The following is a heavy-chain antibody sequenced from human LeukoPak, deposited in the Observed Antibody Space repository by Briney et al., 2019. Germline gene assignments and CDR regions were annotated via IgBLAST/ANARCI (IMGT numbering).Heavy chain of an antibody. CDR2: IYYSGST. D-gene: IGHD1-26*01. J-gene: IGHJ6*03. CDR1: GGSISSYY. CDR3: ARASPEWELPRGGYYYYYMDV. V-gene: IGHV4-59*12. Sequence: SETLSLTCTVSGGSISSYYWSWIRQPPGKGLEWIGYIYYSGSTNYNPSLKSRVTISVDKSKNQFSLKLSSVTAADTAVYYCARASPEWELPRGGYYYYYMDVWGKGTTVTVSS.